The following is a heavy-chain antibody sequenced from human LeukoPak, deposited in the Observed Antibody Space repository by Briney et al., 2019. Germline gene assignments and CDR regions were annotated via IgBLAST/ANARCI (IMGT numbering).Heavy chain of an antibody. J-gene: IGHJ4*02. V-gene: IGHV3-30*03. CDR1: GFTFSSYG. CDR3: ASATDYGDYNYFDY. CDR2: ISYDGSNK. D-gene: IGHD4-17*01. Sequence: GGSLRPSCAASGFTFSSYGMHWVRQAPGKGLEWVAVISYDGSNKYYADSVKGRFTISRDNSKNTLYLQMNSLRAEDTAVYYCASATDYGDYNYFDYWGQGTLVTVSS.